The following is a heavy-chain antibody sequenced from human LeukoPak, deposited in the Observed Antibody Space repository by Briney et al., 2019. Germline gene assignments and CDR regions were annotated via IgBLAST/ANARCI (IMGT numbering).Heavy chain of an antibody. V-gene: IGHV4-4*02. CDR2: VHLSGTS. CDR3: ARESGAFSPFGY. D-gene: IGHD1-26*01. J-gene: IGHJ4*02. CDR1: GGSILTTNW. Sequence: SETLSLTCAVSGGSILTTNWWSWVRQPPGKGLEWIGEVHLSGTSNYNPSLKSRVSMSIDKSKNQLSLKLTSVTAVDTAMYYCARESGAFSPFGYWGQGTLVTVSS.